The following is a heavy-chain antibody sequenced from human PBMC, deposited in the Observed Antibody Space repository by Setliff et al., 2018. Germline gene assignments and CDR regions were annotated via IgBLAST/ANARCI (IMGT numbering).Heavy chain of an antibody. D-gene: IGHD5-18*01. Sequence: SVKVSCKASGGTFSSYGISWVRQAPGQGLEWMGGTIPSFGSTNYAQKFQGRVTIITDESTSTAYVELSSLRTEDSAAYYCAREGVDTRSSTDYRYYMDVWGKGTTVTVSS. J-gene: IGHJ6*03. CDR3: AREGVDTRSSTDYRYYMDV. CDR2: TIPSFGST. V-gene: IGHV1-69*05. CDR1: GGTFSSYG.